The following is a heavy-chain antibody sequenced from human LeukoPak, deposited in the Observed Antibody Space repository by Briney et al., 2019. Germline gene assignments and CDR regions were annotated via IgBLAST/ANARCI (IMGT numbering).Heavy chain of an antibody. Sequence: GVLRLSCAASGLTFSGYWMHWVRQAPGKGLVWVARVTRDGSGTNYADSVKGRFTISRDNGKNTLYLQMNSLRAEDTAVYYCARDGDGYNFDYWGQGTLVTVSS. CDR1: GLTFSGYW. CDR3: ARDGDGYNFDY. D-gene: IGHD5-24*01. J-gene: IGHJ4*02. V-gene: IGHV3-74*01. CDR2: VTRDGSGT.